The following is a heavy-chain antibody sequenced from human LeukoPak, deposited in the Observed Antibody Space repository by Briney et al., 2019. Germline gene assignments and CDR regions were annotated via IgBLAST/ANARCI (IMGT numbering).Heavy chain of an antibody. CDR1: GYTFTGYY. V-gene: IGHV1-2*02. CDR3: ASSGTVEMATIYFDY. Sequence: ASVKVSCKASGYTFTGYYMHWVRQAPGQGLEWMGWINPNSGGTNYAQKFQGRVTMTRDTSISTAYMALSRLRSDDTAVYYCASSGTVEMATIYFDYWGQGTLVTVSS. CDR2: INPNSGGT. J-gene: IGHJ4*02. D-gene: IGHD5-24*01.